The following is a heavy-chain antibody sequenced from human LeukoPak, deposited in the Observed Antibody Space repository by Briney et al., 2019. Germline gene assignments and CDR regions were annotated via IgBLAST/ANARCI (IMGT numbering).Heavy chain of an antibody. CDR2: VNHSVYT. Sequence: SETLSLTCAVSGTSFSSYYWSWIRHPPGEGLEWIVEVNHSVYTNDNPSLKSRVTLSVDTSKNQFSLRLRSLTAAATGVYFCARMTTGHDFWGQGTLVTVSS. CDR1: GTSFSSYY. D-gene: IGHD4-17*01. V-gene: IGHV4-34*01. CDR3: ARMTTGHDF. J-gene: IGHJ4*02.